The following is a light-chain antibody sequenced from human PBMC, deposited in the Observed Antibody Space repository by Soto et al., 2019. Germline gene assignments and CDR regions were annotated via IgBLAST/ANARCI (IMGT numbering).Light chain of an antibody. V-gene: IGKV1-27*01. CDR3: QKYNNAPWT. CDR2: AAS. CDR1: QGISNY. J-gene: IGKJ1*01. Sequence: DIQMTQSPSSLSASAGDRVTITCRASQGISNYLAWYQQKPGKVPKLLIYAASTLQSGGPSRFSGSGSGAYFTLTISSLQPEDVATYYCQKYNNAPWTFGQGTKVEIK.